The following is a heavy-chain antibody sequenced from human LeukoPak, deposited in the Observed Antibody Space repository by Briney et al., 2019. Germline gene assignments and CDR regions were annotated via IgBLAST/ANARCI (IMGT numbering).Heavy chain of an antibody. CDR3: ARHGTISSESYFDY. CDR1: GGSVSSYY. V-gene: IGHV4-59*08. D-gene: IGHD1-14*01. J-gene: IGHJ4*02. CDR2: IHNSGRT. Sequence: SETLSLTCSVSGGSVSSYYWSWIRQSPGKGLEWIGYIHNSGRTNYNPSLKSRVTGFVDTSKNQVSLRLSSVSAADTAVYYCARHGTISSESYFDYWGQGALVTVSS.